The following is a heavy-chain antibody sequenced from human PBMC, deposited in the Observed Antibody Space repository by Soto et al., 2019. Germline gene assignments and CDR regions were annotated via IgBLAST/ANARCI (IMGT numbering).Heavy chain of an antibody. CDR3: ARSGYQLPSSIRYDYYYYMDV. V-gene: IGHV4-59*01. CDR1: GGSISSYY. CDR2: IYYSGST. D-gene: IGHD2-2*01. Sequence: QVQLQESGPGLVKPSETLSLTSTVSGGSISSYYWSWIRQLPGKGLEWIGYIYYSGSTNYNPSLKSRVTISVDTSKNQFSLKLSSVTAADTAVYYCARSGYQLPSSIRYDYYYYMDVWGKGTTVTVSS. J-gene: IGHJ6*03.